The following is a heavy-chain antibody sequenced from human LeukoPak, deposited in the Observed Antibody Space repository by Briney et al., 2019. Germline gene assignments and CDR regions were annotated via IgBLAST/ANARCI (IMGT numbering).Heavy chain of an antibody. V-gene: IGHV1-18*01. J-gene: IGHJ4*02. D-gene: IGHD3-16*02. CDR2: ISAYNGNT. Sequence: ASVKVSCKASGYTFTSYGISLVRQAPGQGLEWMGWISAYNGNTNYAQKLQGRVTMTTDTSTSTAYMELRSLRSDDTALYYCARRGPHDYVWGSYRPNLFDYWGQGTLVTVSS. CDR3: ARRGPHDYVWGSYRPNLFDY. CDR1: GYTFTSYG.